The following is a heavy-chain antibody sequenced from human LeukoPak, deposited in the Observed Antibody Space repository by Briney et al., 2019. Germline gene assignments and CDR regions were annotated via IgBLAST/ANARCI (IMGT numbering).Heavy chain of an antibody. J-gene: IGHJ6*02. V-gene: IGHV3-53*04. CDR3: AREIYDLGSGSSWYGESYYYGMDV. Sequence: PGGPLRLSCAASGFTVSSNYMSWVRQAPGKGLEWVSVIYSGGSTYYADSVKGRFTISRHNSKNTLYLQMNSLRAEDTAVYYCAREIYDLGSGSSWYGESYYYGMDVWGQGTTVTVSS. D-gene: IGHD6-13*01. CDR1: GFTVSSNY. CDR2: IYSGGST.